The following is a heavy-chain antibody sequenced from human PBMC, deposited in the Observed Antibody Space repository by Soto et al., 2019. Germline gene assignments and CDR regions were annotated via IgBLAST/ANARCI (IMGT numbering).Heavy chain of an antibody. D-gene: IGHD1-26*01. Sequence: QVQLVQSGAEVKKPGASVKVSCKASGYTFTSYGIIWVRQAPGQGLEWMGWISSYNGNTNYAQQLQGRVTMTSDTSTSTAYMELRSLRTDDTAVYYCARDGVPPPKVGATWGEPLVAFDIWGQGTIVPVSS. CDR2: ISSYNGNT. CDR3: ARDGVPPPKVGATWGEPLVAFDI. J-gene: IGHJ3*02. V-gene: IGHV1-18*04. CDR1: GYTFTSYG.